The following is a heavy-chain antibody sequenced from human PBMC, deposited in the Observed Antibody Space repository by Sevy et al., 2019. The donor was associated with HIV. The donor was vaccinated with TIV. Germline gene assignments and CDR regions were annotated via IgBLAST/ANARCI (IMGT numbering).Heavy chain of an antibody. V-gene: IGHV3-30-3*01. J-gene: IGHJ4*01. CDR1: GFTFGTYA. D-gene: IGHD2-15*01. Sequence: GVSLRLSCAASGFTFGTYAMFWVRQAPGKGLEWVTLTSYDGSSKYYADSVKGRFTISRDNSKKTLYLQMNSLRAEDTAVYYCARDAGGGNSFDYWGHGTLVTVSS. CDR2: TSYDGSSK. CDR3: ARDAGGGNSFDY.